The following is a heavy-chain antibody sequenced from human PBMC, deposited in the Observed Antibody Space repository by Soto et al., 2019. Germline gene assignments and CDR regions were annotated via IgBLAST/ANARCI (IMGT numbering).Heavy chain of an antibody. Sequence: SLRLSCAASGFTFSDYYMSWIRQAPGKGLEWVSYISTSASTIYYADSVKGRFTISRDNAKNSLYLQMDSLRAEDTAVYYCARRCISGGSCYQDWGQGTLVTVSS. D-gene: IGHD2-15*01. V-gene: IGHV3-11*01. J-gene: IGHJ4*02. CDR2: ISTSASTI. CDR3: ARRCISGGSCYQD. CDR1: GFTFSDYY.